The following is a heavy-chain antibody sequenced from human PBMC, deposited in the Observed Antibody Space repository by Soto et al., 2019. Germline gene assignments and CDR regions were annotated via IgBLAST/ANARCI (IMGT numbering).Heavy chain of an antibody. J-gene: IGHJ6*03. CDR3: AKDGYPPQVVPENVIYYYYMDV. CDR1: GFTFSSYA. V-gene: IGHV3-23*01. Sequence: EVQLLESGGGLVQPGGSLRLSCAASGFTFSSYAMSWVRQAPGKGLEWVSAISGSGGSTYYADSVKGRFTISRDNSKNTLYLQMNSLRAEDTAVYYCAKDGYPPQVVPENVIYYYYMDVWGKGTTVTVSS. CDR2: ISGSGGST. D-gene: IGHD2-2*01.